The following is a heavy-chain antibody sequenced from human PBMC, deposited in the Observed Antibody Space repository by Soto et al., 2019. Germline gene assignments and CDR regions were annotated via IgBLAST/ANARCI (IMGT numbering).Heavy chain of an antibody. CDR2: IGANAGII. J-gene: IGHJ3*02. D-gene: IGHD3-16*01. Sequence: EVQLVESGGGLVKPGRSLRLSCAASGFTFGDFAMHWVRQGPGKGLEWVAGIGANAGIIGYAESVTGRVTISRDNAKNFLYLQMNSLRVEDTALYYCAKDIAFGDTSQFDAFDIWGQGTMVTVSS. V-gene: IGHV3-9*01. CDR3: AKDIAFGDTSQFDAFDI. CDR1: GFTFGDFA.